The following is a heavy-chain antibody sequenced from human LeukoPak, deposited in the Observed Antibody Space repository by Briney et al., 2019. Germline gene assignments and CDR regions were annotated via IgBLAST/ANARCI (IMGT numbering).Heavy chain of an antibody. V-gene: IGHV3-21*01. CDR1: GFTFSSYS. CDR2: ISSSSSYI. D-gene: IGHD3-3*01. CDR3: ARLEGYYDFWSGYYQEFDP. Sequence: GGFLRLSCAASGFTFSSYSMNWVRQAPGKGLEWVSSISSSSSYIYYADSVKGRFTISRDNAKNSLYLQMNSLRAEDTAVYYCARLEGYYDFWSGYYQEFDPWGQGTLVTVSS. J-gene: IGHJ5*02.